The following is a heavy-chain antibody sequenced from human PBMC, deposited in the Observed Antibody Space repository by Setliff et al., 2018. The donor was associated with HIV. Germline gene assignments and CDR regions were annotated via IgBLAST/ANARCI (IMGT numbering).Heavy chain of an antibody. CDR1: GFTFDHYT. CDR2: ISGHGGSR. V-gene: IGHV3-43*01. Sequence: PGGSLRLSCAASGFTFDHYTMYWVRQAPGKGLEWVSLISGHGGSRYYADSLKGRFTISRDNSRNSLYLQINSLTTEDTALYYCAKDNPNSYSMDVWGKGTPVTVSS. J-gene: IGHJ6*03. CDR3: AKDNPNSYSMDV. D-gene: IGHD5-18*01.